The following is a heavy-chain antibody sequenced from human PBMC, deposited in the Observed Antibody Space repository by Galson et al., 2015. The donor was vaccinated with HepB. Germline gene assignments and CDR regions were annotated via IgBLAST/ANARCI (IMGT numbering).Heavy chain of an antibody. CDR2: INQSGST. CDR1: GGSFSSYQ. J-gene: IGHJ4*02. CDR3: AREQDYYDSSGYYWY. V-gene: IGHV4-34*01. Sequence: TLSLTCAVSGGSFSSYQWSWIRQSPGKGLERDGEINQSGSTKYNPSLKSRVTISVDTSKNQFSLKLNSVTAADTAVYYCAREQDYYDSSGYYWYWGQGSLVTVSS. D-gene: IGHD3-22*01.